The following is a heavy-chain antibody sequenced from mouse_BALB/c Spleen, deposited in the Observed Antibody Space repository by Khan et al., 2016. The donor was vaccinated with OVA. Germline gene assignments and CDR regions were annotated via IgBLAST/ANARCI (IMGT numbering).Heavy chain of an antibody. CDR3: SRWCFDV. Sequence: VQLQESGAELVRPGASVKLSCKASGYTFTGYSMNWVKQRPEQGLEWIGRIDPNDSETHYNQKIRDKAILTVDNSSSTAYMQLSSLTSEDSAVYYCSRWCFDVWGAGTTVTVSS. CDR1: GYTFTGYS. CDR2: IDPNDSET. J-gene: IGHJ1*01. V-gene: IGHV1-52*01.